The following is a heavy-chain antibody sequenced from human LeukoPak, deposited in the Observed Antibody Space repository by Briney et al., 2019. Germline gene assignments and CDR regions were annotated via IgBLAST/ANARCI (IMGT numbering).Heavy chain of an antibody. Sequence: GGSLRLSCAASGFTFSSYAMHWVRQAPGKGLEWVALISYDGSNKYYADSVKGRFTISRDNSKNTLYLQMNSLRAEDTAVYYCARVSLQHAFDIWGQGTMVTVSS. V-gene: IGHV3-30-3*01. CDR3: ARVSLQHAFDI. J-gene: IGHJ3*02. CDR2: ISYDGSNK. CDR1: GFTFSSYA. D-gene: IGHD4-11*01.